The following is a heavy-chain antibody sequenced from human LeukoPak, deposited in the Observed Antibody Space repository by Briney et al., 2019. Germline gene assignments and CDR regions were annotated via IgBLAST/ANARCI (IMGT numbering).Heavy chain of an antibody. CDR1: GFTLSNHW. J-gene: IGHJ4*02. D-gene: IGHD2-21*01. V-gene: IGHV3-7*01. CDR3: GTGWVIDF. Sequence: GGSLRLSCAASGFTLSNHWMTWVRQAPGKGLECVAIIKQDGSEKYYVDSVKGRFTISRDNAKNSLYLQMNSLRAEDTAVYYCGTGWVIDFWGQGTLVTVSS. CDR2: IKQDGSEK.